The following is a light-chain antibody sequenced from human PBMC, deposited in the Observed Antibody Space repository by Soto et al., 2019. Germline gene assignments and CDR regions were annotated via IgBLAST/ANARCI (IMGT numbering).Light chain of an antibody. J-gene: IGKJ1*01. CDR3: QQYGSPRT. CDR2: GAS. CDR1: QSVSSSY. V-gene: IGKV3-20*01. Sequence: EIVLTQSPGTLSVSPGERATLSCRASQSVSSSYLACYQQKPGQAPRLLVYGASSRATGIPDRFSASGSGTDFTLTISRLEPEDFAVYYCQQYGSPRTFGQVTKVETK.